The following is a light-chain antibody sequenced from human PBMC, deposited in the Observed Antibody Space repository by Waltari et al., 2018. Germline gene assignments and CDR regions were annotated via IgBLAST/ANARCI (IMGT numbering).Light chain of an antibody. CDR3: QQANSFPVT. J-gene: IGKJ4*01. V-gene: IGKV1-12*01. CDR2: AAS. Sequence: DIQMTQSPSSVSASVGDRVTITCRASQGITRWLAWYQQKPGKAPKLLIYAASSLQSGVLSRFSGSGSGTDFTLTISSLQPEDFATYYCQQANSFPVTFGGGTKVEIK. CDR1: QGITRW.